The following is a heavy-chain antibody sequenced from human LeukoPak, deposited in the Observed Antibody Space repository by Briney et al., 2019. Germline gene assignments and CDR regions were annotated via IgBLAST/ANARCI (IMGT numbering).Heavy chain of an antibody. J-gene: IGHJ5*02. CDR3: AKDSSGWYHWFDP. Sequence: GGSLRLSCAASGFTFSSYDMSWVRQAPGKGLEWVSSISGSGDSTYYADSVEGRFTISRDNSKHTLYVQMNSLRAEDTAVYYCAKDSSGWYHWFDPWGQGTLVTVSS. D-gene: IGHD6-19*01. CDR1: GFTFSSYD. CDR2: ISGSGDST. V-gene: IGHV3-23*01.